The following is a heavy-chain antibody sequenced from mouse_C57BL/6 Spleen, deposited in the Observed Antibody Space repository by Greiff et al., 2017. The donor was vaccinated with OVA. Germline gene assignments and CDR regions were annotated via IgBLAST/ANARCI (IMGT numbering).Heavy chain of an antibody. CDR3: ARRVHGSSPAWFAY. Sequence: QVQLQQSGAELVKPGASVKISCKASGYAFSSYWMNWVKQRPGKGLEWIGQIYPGDGDTNYNGKFKGKATLTADKSSSTAYMQLSSLTSEDSAVYVCARRVHGSSPAWFAYWGQGTLVTVSA. D-gene: IGHD1-1*01. CDR1: GYAFSSYW. V-gene: IGHV1-80*01. CDR2: IYPGDGDT. J-gene: IGHJ3*01.